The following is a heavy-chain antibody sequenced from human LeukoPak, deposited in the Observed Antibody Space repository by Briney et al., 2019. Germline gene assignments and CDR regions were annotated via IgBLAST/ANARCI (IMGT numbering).Heavy chain of an antibody. V-gene: IGHV3-23*01. J-gene: IGHJ4*02. CDR3: ARDRPNYYGSDGHYYRRDGDY. CDR2: ITSRGEST. D-gene: IGHD3-22*01. Sequence: GGSLRLSCAASGFTFSIYAMSWVRQAPGKGLQWLSSITSRGESTWYVDSVKGRFTITRDNSENTLYLQMHSLRAEDTAVYYCARDRPNYYGSDGHYYRRDGDYWGRGTLVSVSS. CDR1: GFTFSIYA.